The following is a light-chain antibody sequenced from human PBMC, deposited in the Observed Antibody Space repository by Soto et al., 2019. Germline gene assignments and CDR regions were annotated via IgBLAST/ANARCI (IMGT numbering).Light chain of an antibody. CDR3: LQLNSYPRS. J-gene: IGKJ2*01. CDR1: QGISSY. V-gene: IGKV1-9*01. Sequence: DIQLTQSPSFLSASVGDRVTITCRASQGISSYLAWYQQKPGKAPKLLIYAASTLQSGVPSRFSGSGSGTEFTLTISSLQPEDFATSYCLQLNSYPRSFGQGTRLEIK. CDR2: AAS.